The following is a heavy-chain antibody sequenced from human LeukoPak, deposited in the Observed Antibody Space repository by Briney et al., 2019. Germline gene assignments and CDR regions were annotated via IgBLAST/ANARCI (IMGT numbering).Heavy chain of an antibody. CDR1: GYTFTGYY. V-gene: IGHV1-2*06. D-gene: IGHD6-13*01. Sequence: ASVKVSCKASGYTFTGYYIHWVRQAPGQGLEWMGRINPNSGDRNYAQKFQGRVTMTRDTSISAAYMELSSLRSDDTAVYYCARGAAVGQTRDYWSQGTLVTVSS. CDR3: ARGAAVGQTRDY. J-gene: IGHJ4*02. CDR2: INPNSGDR.